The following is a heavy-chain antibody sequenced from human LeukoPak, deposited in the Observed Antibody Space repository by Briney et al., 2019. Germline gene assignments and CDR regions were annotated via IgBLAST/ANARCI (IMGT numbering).Heavy chain of an antibody. CDR3: AKDRYSNYGNWFDP. CDR1: GFTFSSYA. J-gene: IGHJ5*02. D-gene: IGHD4-11*01. CDR2: ISGSGGST. V-gene: IGHV3-23*01. Sequence: GGSLRLSCAASGFTFSSYAMNWVRQAPGKGLEWVSGISGSGGSTYYADSVKGRFTISRDNSKNTLYLQMISLRAEDTAVYYCAKDRYSNYGNWFDPWGQGTLVTVFS.